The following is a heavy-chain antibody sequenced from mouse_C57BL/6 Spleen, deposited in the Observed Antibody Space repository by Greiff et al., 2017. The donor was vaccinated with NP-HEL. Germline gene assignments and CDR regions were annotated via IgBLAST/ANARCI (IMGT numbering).Heavy chain of an antibody. CDR2: IDPETGGT. CDR1: GYTFTDYE. Sequence: QVQLQQSGAELVRPGASVTLSCKASGYTFTDYEMHWVKQTPVHGLEWIGAIDPETGGTAYNQKFKGKAILTADKSSSTAYMELRSLTSEDSAVYYCTRDYGSSYVVDYAMDYWGQGTSGTVSS. J-gene: IGHJ4*01. CDR3: TRDYGSSYVVDYAMDY. V-gene: IGHV1-15*01. D-gene: IGHD1-1*01.